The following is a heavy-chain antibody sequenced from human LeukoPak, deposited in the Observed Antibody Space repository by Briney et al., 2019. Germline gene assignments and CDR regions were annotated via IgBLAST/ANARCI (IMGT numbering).Heavy chain of an antibody. V-gene: IGHV3-23*01. D-gene: IGHD1-26*01. CDR1: GFTFNTSA. CDR3: AKGRGTRVYNWFDT. J-gene: IGHJ5*02. CDR2: ISGSGRST. Sequence: GGSLRLSCAGSGFTFNTSAMSWVRQAPGKGLEWVSAISGSGRSTYYTDSVRGRFTISRDNSKNTLYLQMSSLRAEDTAVYFCAKGRGTRVYNWFDTWGQGILVTVSS.